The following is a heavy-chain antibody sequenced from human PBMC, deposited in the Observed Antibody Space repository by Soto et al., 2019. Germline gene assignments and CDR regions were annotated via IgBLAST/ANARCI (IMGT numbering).Heavy chain of an antibody. Sequence: EVQLVESGGGLVQPGGSLRLSCEASGFTFSRYWMHWVRQAPGKGLVWVSRINIDGSITNYADSVKDRFTISRDSAKNTLILQMNSLRVEDTAVYRCARGGSGSPMAHDHWGEGTLVTVSS. CDR2: INIDGSIT. V-gene: IGHV3-74*01. CDR1: GFTFSRYW. CDR3: ARGGSGSPMAHDH. J-gene: IGHJ4*02. D-gene: IGHD3-10*01.